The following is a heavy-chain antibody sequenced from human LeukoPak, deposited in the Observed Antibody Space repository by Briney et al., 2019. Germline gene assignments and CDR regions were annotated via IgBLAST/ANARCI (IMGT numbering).Heavy chain of an antibody. D-gene: IGHD6-19*01. V-gene: IGHV3-23*01. CDR3: AKDQPRSGWAFDY. J-gene: IGHJ4*02. Sequence: PGGSLRLSCAASGFTFSSYVMSWVRQAPGKGLEWVSAISGSTFYADSVKGRFTISRDNSKNTLYLQMNSLRAEDTAVYYCAKDQPRSGWAFDYWGQGTLVTVSS. CDR1: GFTFSSYV. CDR2: ISGST.